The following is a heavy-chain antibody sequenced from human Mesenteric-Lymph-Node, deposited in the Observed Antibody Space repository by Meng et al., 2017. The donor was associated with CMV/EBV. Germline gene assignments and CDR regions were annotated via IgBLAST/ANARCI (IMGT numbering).Heavy chain of an antibody. D-gene: IGHD4-11*01. CDR1: GFTFSSYA. CDR2: ISYDGSNK. V-gene: IGHV3-30*04. J-gene: IGHJ6*02. CDR3: AGDPGLPNGMDI. Sequence: GGSLRLSCAASGFTFSSYAMHWVRQAPGKGLEWVAVISYDGSNKYYADSVKGRFTISRDNSKNTLYLQMNSLRAEDTAVYYCAGDPGLPNGMDIWGQGTTVTVSS.